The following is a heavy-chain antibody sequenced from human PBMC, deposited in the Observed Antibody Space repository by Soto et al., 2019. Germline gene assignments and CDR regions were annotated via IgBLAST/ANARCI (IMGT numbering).Heavy chain of an antibody. Sequence: ASVKVSCKASGYTFTGYYMHWVRQAPGQGLEWMGWISAYNGNTNYAQKLQGRVTMTTDTSTSTAYMELSSLRSEDTAVYYCARGRIVGAHCYYGMDVWGQGTTVTVSS. CDR1: GYTFTGYY. V-gene: IGHV1-18*04. D-gene: IGHD1-26*01. CDR2: ISAYNGNT. CDR3: ARGRIVGAHCYYGMDV. J-gene: IGHJ6*02.